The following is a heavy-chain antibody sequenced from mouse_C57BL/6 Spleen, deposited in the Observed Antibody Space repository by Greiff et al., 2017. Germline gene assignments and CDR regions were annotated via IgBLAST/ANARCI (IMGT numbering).Heavy chain of an antibody. CDR3: ARRGNYVEYFDY. D-gene: IGHD2-1*01. CDR2: IYPGDGDT. V-gene: IGHV1-82*01. CDR1: GYAFSSSW. Sequence: VKLVESGPELVKPGASVKISCKASGYAFSSSWLNWVKQRPGKGLEWIGRIYPGDGDTNYNGTFKGKATLTADKSSSTAYMQLSSLTSEDSAVYCCARRGNYVEYFDYWGQGTTLTVSS. J-gene: IGHJ2*01.